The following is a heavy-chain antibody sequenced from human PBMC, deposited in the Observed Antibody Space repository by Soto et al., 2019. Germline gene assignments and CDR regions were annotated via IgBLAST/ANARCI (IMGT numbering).Heavy chain of an antibody. J-gene: IGHJ5*02. CDR3: AREDTAMGYNWFDP. D-gene: IGHD5-18*01. Sequence: VTVSCNASGYTLTGYYMHWVRQAPGQGLEWMGWINPNSGGTNYAQKFQGWVTMTRDTSISTAYMELSRLRSDDTAVYYCAREDTAMGYNWFDPWGQGTLVTVYS. V-gene: IGHV1-2*04. CDR2: INPNSGGT. CDR1: GYTLTGYY.